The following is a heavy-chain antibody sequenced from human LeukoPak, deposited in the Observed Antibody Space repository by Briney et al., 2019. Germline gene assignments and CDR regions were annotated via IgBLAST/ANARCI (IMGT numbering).Heavy chain of an antibody. Sequence: PGGSLRLSRAASGFTFSSYWMSWVRQAPGKGLEWVSAISGSGGSTYYADSVKGRFTISRDNSKNTLYLQMNSLRAEDTALYYCAKRPHGSGSYYLHYFDYWGQGTLVSVSS. V-gene: IGHV3-23*01. J-gene: IGHJ4*02. D-gene: IGHD3-10*01. CDR2: ISGSGGST. CDR3: AKRPHGSGSYYLHYFDY. CDR1: GFTFSSYW.